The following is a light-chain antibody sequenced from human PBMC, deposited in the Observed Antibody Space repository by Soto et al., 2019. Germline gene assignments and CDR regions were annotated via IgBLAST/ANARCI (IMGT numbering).Light chain of an antibody. CDR2: RNN. Sequence: QSVLTQPPSASGTPGQRVSISCSGSSTNIASNYVYWYQQLPGTTPRLLIYRNNQRPSGVPDRFSGSKSGTSASLAISGLRSEDEAEYFCAAWDDSLSGRYVFGTGTKLTVL. CDR3: AAWDDSLSGRYV. V-gene: IGLV1-47*01. CDR1: STNIASNY. J-gene: IGLJ1*01.